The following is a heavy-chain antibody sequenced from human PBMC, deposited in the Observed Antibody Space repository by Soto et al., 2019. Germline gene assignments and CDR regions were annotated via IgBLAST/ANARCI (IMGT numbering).Heavy chain of an antibody. D-gene: IGHD3-22*01. J-gene: IGHJ4*02. CDR1: GYTFTSYG. CDR2: ISAYNGNT. V-gene: IGHV1-18*01. CDR3: ARGYDSSGYYYPFDY. Sequence: VKVSCKASGYTFTSYGISWVRQAPGQGLEWMGWISAYNGNTNYAQKLQGRVTMTTDTSTSTAYMELRSLRSDDTAVYYCARGYDSSGYYYPFDYWGQGTLVTVSS.